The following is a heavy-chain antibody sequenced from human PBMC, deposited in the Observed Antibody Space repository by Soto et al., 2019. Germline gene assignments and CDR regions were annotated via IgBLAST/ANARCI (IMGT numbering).Heavy chain of an antibody. CDR2: INPDNGNT. Sequence: QVQLVQSGAEVKKPGASVKISCKASGYTFTRYTMNWVRQAPGQRLEWMGWINPDNGNTKSPQKFQDRVIITRDTSASTAYMDLSSLRSEGTAVYYCARGIATGQLAPWGQGTLVTVS. D-gene: IGHD2-15*01. CDR1: GYTFTRYT. V-gene: IGHV1-3*01. J-gene: IGHJ5*02. CDR3: ARGIATGQLAP.